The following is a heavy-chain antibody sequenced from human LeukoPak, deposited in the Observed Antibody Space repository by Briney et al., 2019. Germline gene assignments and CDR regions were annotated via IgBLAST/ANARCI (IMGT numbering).Heavy chain of an antibody. CDR3: ARSVFGSRIFLFDS. CDR1: GYTFTGYY. J-gene: IGHJ4*02. Sequence: ASVKVSCKASGYTFTGYYIQWVRQAPGQGLEWMGWVNPNSGATNNAQKFQGRVTMTRDTSISTAYMEVSRLRSDDTAVYYCARSVFGSRIFLFDSWGQGTLVIVSS. CDR2: VNPNSGAT. D-gene: IGHD3-10*01. V-gene: IGHV1-2*02.